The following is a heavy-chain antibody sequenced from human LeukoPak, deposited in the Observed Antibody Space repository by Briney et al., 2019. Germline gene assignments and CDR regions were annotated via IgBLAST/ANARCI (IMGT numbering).Heavy chain of an antibody. V-gene: IGHV4-59*12. Sequence: PSETLSLTCTVSGGSISSYYWSWIRQPPGKGLEWTGYIYYSGSTYYKPSLKSRVTISVDTSKNQFSLKLSSVTAADTAVYYCARASSGYSSEYWGQGTLVTVSS. CDR2: IYYSGST. D-gene: IGHD3-22*01. CDR3: ARASSGYSSEY. J-gene: IGHJ4*02. CDR1: GGSISSYY.